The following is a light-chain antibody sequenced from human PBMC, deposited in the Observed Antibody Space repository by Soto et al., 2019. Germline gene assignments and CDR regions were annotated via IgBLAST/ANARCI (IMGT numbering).Light chain of an antibody. J-gene: IGKJ4*01. CDR3: QQYGDLPLT. V-gene: IGKV1-33*01. CDR1: QDITNY. CDR2: DAS. Sequence: DIQMTQSPSSLSASVGDRVTITCQASQDITNYLNWYQQKPGKAPKLLIYDASNLETGVPSRFSGSESGTGFTFTISSLQPEDIATYYCQQYGDLPLTFGGGTKVEIK.